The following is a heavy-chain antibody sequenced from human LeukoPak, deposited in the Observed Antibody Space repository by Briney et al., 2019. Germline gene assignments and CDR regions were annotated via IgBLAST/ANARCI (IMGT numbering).Heavy chain of an antibody. D-gene: IGHD3-16*01. CDR1: GFTFSSYW. V-gene: IGHV3-7*03. CDR2: INHNGNEN. CDR3: ARGGGLDV. J-gene: IGHJ6*02. Sequence: GGSLRLSCAASGFTFSSYWMSWARQAPGKGLEWVASINHNGNENYYVDSVKGRFTISKDNAKNSLYLQMSSLRAEDTAVYFCARGGGLDVWGQGATVTVSS.